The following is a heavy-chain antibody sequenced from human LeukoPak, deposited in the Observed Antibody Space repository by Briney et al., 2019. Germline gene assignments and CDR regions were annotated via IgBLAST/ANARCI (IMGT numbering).Heavy chain of an antibody. Sequence: GSLRLSCAASGFTVSSNYMSWVRQAPGKGLEWVSVIYSGGSTYYADSVKGRFTISRDNSKNTLYLQMNSLRAEDTAVYYCARDGGYSYNYYGMDVWGQGTTVTVSS. CDR1: GFTVSSNY. CDR3: ARDGGYSYNYYGMDV. J-gene: IGHJ6*02. CDR2: IYSGGST. V-gene: IGHV3-53*01. D-gene: IGHD5-18*01.